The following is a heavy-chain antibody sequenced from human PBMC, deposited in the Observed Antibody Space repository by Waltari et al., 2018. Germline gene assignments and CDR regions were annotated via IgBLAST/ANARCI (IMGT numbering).Heavy chain of an antibody. Sequence: QVQLQESGPGLVKPSETLSLTCTVSGGSISSYYWSWIRQPPGKGLEWIGYIYYSGRNNYNPTLKSRVTISVETSKNQFSLKLSSVTAADTAVYYFARSCSGGSCYGAFDIWGQGTMVTVSS. J-gene: IGHJ3*02. CDR3: ARSCSGGSCYGAFDI. CDR1: GGSISSYY. V-gene: IGHV4-59*01. CDR2: IYYSGRN. D-gene: IGHD2-15*01.